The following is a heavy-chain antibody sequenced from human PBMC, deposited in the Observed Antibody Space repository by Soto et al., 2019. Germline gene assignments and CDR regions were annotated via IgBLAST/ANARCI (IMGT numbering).Heavy chain of an antibody. D-gene: IGHD6-13*01. Sequence: PGESLKISCKGSGYSFTSYWISWVRQMPGKGLEWMGRIDPSDSYTNYSPSFQGHVTISADKSISTAYLQWSSLKASDTAMYYCARLAAPNDPYYYYYGMDVWAKGPRSPSP. V-gene: IGHV5-10-1*01. CDR1: GYSFTSYW. J-gene: IGHJ6*02. CDR2: IDPSDSYT. CDR3: ARLAAPNDPYYYYYGMDV.